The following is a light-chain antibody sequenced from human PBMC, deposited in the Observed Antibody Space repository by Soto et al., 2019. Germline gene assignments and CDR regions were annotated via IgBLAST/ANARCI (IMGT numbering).Light chain of an antibody. V-gene: IGKV3-20*01. Sequence: ETVLTQSPGTLSLSPGERATLSCRASQSVSSSSLAWYQQRPGQAPRLLIYGTSSRATGIPDRFSGSGSGTHFTLTISRLEPGDFAVYYCQHFGGTTFTFGQGTRLEIK. CDR1: QSVSSSS. J-gene: IGKJ5*01. CDR2: GTS. CDR3: QHFGGTTFT.